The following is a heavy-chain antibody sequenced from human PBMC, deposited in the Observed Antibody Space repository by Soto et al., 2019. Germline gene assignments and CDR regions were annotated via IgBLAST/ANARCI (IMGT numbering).Heavy chain of an antibody. CDR1: GFSLSTSGMC. Sequence: GSGPTLVNPTQTLTLTCTFSGFSLSTSGMCVSWIRQPPGKALEWLALIDWDDDKYYSTSLKTRLTISKDTSKNQVVLTMTNMDPVDTATYYCARSSYSSSPNDAFDIWGQGTMVTVSS. D-gene: IGHD6-13*01. V-gene: IGHV2-70*01. J-gene: IGHJ3*02. CDR2: IDWDDDK. CDR3: ARSSYSSSPNDAFDI.